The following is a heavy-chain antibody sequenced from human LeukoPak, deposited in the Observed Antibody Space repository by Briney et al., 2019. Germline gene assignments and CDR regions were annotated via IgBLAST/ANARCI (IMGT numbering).Heavy chain of an antibody. Sequence: VASVKVSCKASRYTFTSHDINWVRQATGQGFEWMGWMSPNSGNTGYAQRFQGRVAMTRNTSKSTAYMELSSLRSEDTAVYYCALLFRGRIAVAGNHWGQGTLVTVSS. CDR2: MSPNSGNT. CDR3: ALLFRGRIAVAGNH. CDR1: RYTFTSHD. D-gene: IGHD6-19*01. J-gene: IGHJ5*02. V-gene: IGHV1-8*01.